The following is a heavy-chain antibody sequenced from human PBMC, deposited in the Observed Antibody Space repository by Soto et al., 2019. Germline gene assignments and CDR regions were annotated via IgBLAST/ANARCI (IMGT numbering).Heavy chain of an antibody. D-gene: IGHD6-13*01. CDR2: IYPGDSDT. CDR1: GYSFTSYW. Sequence: RGESRKISCMGSGYSFTSYWIGWVRQMPGKGLEWMGIIYPGDSDTRYSPSFQGQVTISADKSISTAYLQWSSLKASNTAMYYCARQPYSSSWYYYGMDVWRQGTTVIVSS. J-gene: IGHJ6*02. V-gene: IGHV5-51*01. CDR3: ARQPYSSSWYYYGMDV.